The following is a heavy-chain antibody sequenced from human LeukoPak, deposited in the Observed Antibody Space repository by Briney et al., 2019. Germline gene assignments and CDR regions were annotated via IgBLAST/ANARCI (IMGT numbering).Heavy chain of an antibody. CDR3: ASGGPSSSLYQGDY. D-gene: IGHD6-13*01. CDR1: GGSISSGGYY. V-gene: IGHV4-31*03. J-gene: IGHJ4*02. Sequence: SQTLSLTCTVSGGSISSGGYYWSWLRQHPGKGLEWIGYIYYSGSTYYNPSLKSRVTISVDTSKNQFSLKLSSVAAADTAVYYCASGGPSSSLYQGDYWGQGTLVTVSS. CDR2: IYYSGST.